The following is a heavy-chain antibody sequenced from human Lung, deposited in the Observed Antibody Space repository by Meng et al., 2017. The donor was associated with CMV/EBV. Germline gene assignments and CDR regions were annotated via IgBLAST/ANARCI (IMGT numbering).Heavy chain of an antibody. CDR2: VNHSGRT. CDR3: ARYPNRPPLISMVRGISPWFDS. D-gene: IGHD3-10*01. J-gene: IGHJ5*01. CDR1: GGSFSGSY. Sequence: QVQLQESGPGLVKPSQTLSLTCVASGGSFSGSYWSWIRQPPGKGLEHIGEVNHSGRTNYNPSLMSRVTISIDTSKNQFSLKMNSVTAADTAVYYCARYPNRPPLISMVRGISPWFDSWGPGTLVTVSS. V-gene: IGHV4-34*09.